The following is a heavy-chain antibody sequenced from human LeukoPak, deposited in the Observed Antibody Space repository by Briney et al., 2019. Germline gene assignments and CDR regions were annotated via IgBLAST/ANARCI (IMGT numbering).Heavy chain of an antibody. CDR2: ISSSGSTL. CDR3: VRDMYKSGWFLGRDYFDY. D-gene: IGHD6-19*01. Sequence: GGSLRLSCTASGFTFSSYEMNWVRQAPGKGLEWVSYISSSGSTLYYADSVQGRFTISRDNAKNSLYLQMNSLRAEDTAAYYCVRDMYKSGWFLGRDYFDYWGQGTLVTVSS. V-gene: IGHV3-48*03. J-gene: IGHJ4*02. CDR1: GFTFSSYE.